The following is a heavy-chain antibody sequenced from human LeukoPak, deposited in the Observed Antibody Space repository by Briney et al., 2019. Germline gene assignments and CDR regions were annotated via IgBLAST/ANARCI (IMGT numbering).Heavy chain of an antibody. D-gene: IGHD5-18*01. V-gene: IGHV3-30*18. CDR1: GFTFSTYG. CDR2: ISDDGSNT. CDR3: AKDADTATIIYWYFDL. Sequence: GGSLRLSCAASGFTFSTYGMHWVRQAPAKGLEWVAVISDDGSNTYYADSVKGRFTISRDNSKNTLYLQLNSLRTEDTAVYYCAKDADTATIIYWYFDLWGRGTLVTVSS. J-gene: IGHJ2*01.